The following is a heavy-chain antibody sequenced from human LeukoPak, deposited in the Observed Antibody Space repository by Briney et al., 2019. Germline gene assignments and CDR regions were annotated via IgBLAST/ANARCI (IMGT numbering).Heavy chain of an antibody. CDR1: GFTFSSYA. J-gene: IGHJ4*02. CDR3: ARILSRGWGELGY. D-gene: IGHD2-15*01. V-gene: IGHV3-30*02. CDR2: IRDDGSNK. Sequence: GGSLRLSCAASGFTFSSYAMSWVRQAPGKGLEWVAFIRDDGSNKYYADSVKGRFTISRDNSKNTLYLQMNSLRAEDTAVYYCARILSRGWGELGYWGQGSLVTVSS.